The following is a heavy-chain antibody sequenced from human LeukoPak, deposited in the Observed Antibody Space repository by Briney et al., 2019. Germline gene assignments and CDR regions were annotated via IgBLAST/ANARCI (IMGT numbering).Heavy chain of an antibody. CDR1: GFTFSSYA. CDR3: ARGYCSGGSCPLDC. CDR2: ISSNGGST. J-gene: IGHJ4*02. D-gene: IGHD2-15*01. Sequence: GGSLRLSCAASGFTFSSYAMHWVRQAPGKGLEYVSAISSNGGSTYYADSVKGRFTISRDNSKNTLYLQMGSLRAEDMAVYYCARGYCSGGSCPLDCWGQGTLVTVPS. V-gene: IGHV3-64*02.